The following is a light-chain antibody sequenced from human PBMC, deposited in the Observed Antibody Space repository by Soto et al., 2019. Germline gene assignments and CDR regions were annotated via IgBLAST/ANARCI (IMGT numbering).Light chain of an antibody. CDR3: QQYGSLPRT. CDR1: QSVASSY. CDR2: GAS. Sequence: EIVLTHSPGTLSLSPGERATLSCRASQSVASSYLAWYQQKPGQAPRLLIHGASSRAAGIPGRFSGSGSGTDFTLTISRLEPEDFAVYYCQQYGSLPRTFGQGTKVDIK. V-gene: IGKV3-20*01. J-gene: IGKJ1*01.